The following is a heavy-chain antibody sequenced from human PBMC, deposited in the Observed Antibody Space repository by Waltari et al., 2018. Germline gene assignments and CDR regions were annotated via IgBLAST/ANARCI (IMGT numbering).Heavy chain of an antibody. Sequence: QVQLVQSGSELQRPGASVTVSCKTSGYTFTRYAMNWVRQAPGPRLEWMGWINTNTGNPTYARGFTGRFVLSLDTSVRTAFLQVNSLKTEDTAIYYCAREEEYSNAFDFWGQGTLVTVSS. CDR2: INTNTGNP. CDR3: AREEEYSNAFDF. J-gene: IGHJ4*02. D-gene: IGHD5-18*01. V-gene: IGHV7-4-1*02. CDR1: GYTFTRYA.